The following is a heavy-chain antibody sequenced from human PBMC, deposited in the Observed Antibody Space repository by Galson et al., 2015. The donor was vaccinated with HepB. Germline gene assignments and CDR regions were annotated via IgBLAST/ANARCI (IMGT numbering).Heavy chain of an antibody. J-gene: IGHJ3*02. V-gene: IGHV3-30*18. D-gene: IGHD3-10*01. CDR3: AKDLRPYGSGSYFAFDI. CDR2: ISYDGSNK. Sequence: LRLSCAASGFTFSSYGMHWVRQAPGKGLEWVAVISYDGSNKYYADSVKGRFTISRDNSKNTLYLQMNSLRAEDTAVYYCAKDLRPYGSGSYFAFDIWGQGTMVTVSS. CDR1: GFTFSSYG.